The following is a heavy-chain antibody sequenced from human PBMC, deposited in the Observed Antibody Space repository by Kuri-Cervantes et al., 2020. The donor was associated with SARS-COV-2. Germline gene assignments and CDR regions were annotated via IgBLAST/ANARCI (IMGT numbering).Heavy chain of an antibody. D-gene: IGHD4-17*01. Sequence: GESLKISCAASGFTFSDYYMSWIRQAPGKGLEWVSYISSSGSTIYYADSVKGRFTISRDNAKNSLYLQTNSLRAEDTAVYYCAREGRDYGDYYYYGMDVWGQGTTVTVSS. CDR1: GFTFSDYY. CDR3: AREGRDYGDYYYYGMDV. CDR2: ISSSGSTI. J-gene: IGHJ6*02. V-gene: IGHV3-11*01.